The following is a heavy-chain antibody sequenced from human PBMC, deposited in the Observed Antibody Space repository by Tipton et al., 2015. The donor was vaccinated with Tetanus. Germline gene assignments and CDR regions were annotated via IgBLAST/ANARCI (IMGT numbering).Heavy chain of an antibody. D-gene: IGHD3-3*01. CDR1: GFTFSSYA. CDR3: AKATAVRSGYYEGRLDWFDP. Sequence: SLRLSCAASGFTFSSYAMSWVRQAPGKGLEWVSAISGSGGSTYYADSVKGRFTISRDNSKNTLYLQMNSLRAEDTAVYYCAKATAVRSGYYEGRLDWFDPWGQGTLVTVSS. V-gene: IGHV3-23*01. CDR2: ISGSGGST. J-gene: IGHJ5*02.